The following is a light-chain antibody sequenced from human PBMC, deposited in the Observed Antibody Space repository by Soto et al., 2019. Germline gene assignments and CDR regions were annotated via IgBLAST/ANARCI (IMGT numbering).Light chain of an antibody. Sequence: QSVLTQPPSVSGAPGQRVTISCTGSSSNIGAGYDVHWYQQLPGTAPKLIYANNNRPSGVPDRFSGSKSGTSASLAITGLXXEDEAXXXXQSYDSSLSGYVFGTGTKLTVL. CDR2: ANN. J-gene: IGLJ1*01. CDR1: SSNIGAGYD. V-gene: IGLV1-40*01. CDR3: QSYDSSLSGYV.